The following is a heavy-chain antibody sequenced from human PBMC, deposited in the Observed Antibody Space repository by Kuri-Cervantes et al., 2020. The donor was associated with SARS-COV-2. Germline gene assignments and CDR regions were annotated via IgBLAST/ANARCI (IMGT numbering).Heavy chain of an antibody. D-gene: IGHD2/OR15-2a*01. J-gene: IGHJ4*02. CDR2: ISSSSSTI. CDR3: ANGLLLNFDY. Sequence: GESLKISCTASGFIFSDYYMTWIRQAPGKGLEWVSYISSSSSTIYYADSVKGRFTISRDNAKNSLYLQMNSLRAEDTAVYYCANGLLLNFDYWGQGTLVTVSS. V-gene: IGHV3-11*04. CDR1: GFIFSDYY.